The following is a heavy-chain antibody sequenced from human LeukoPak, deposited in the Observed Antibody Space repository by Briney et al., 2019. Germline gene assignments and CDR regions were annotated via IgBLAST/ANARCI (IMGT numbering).Heavy chain of an antibody. CDR1: GFTFSSYA. V-gene: IGHV3-23*01. D-gene: IGHD6-19*01. CDR2: ISGSGGST. Sequence: PGGSLRLSCAASGFTFSSYAMSWVRRAPGKGLEWVSAISGSGGSTYYADSVKGRFTISRDNSKNTLYLQKNSLRADDTAIYYCAKSMTLQWRGFFDLWGRGTHVTVSS. CDR3: AKSMTLQWRGFFDL. J-gene: IGHJ2*01.